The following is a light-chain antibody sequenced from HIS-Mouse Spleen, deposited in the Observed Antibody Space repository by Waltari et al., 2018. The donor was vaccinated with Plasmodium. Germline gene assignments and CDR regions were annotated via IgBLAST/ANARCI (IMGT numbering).Light chain of an antibody. CDR3: MIWHSSAWV. Sequence: QAVLTQPSSLSASPGASASLTCTLRSGINVGTYRIYWYQQKPGSPPQYLLRYKSDPDKQQGSGVPRRCSGSKDASANAGILLISGLQSEDEADYYCMIWHSSAWVFGGGTKLTVL. CDR1: SGINVGTYR. V-gene: IGLV5-45*03. J-gene: IGLJ3*02. CDR2: YKSDPDK.